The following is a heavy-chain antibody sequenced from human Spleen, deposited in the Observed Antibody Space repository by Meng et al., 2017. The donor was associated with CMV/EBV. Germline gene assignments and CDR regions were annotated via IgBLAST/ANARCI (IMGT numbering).Heavy chain of an antibody. CDR1: GFMFSDYW. J-gene: IGHJ5*02. Sequence: GESLKISCAASGFMFSDYWMTWVRQAPGKGLEWVANIKQDGSEKYYVGSVKGRFSISRDNAKNTVYLEMNSLGDDDTAIYFCFMGHYSGAWGQGTPVTVSS. V-gene: IGHV3-7*01. CDR2: IKQDGSEK. D-gene: IGHD2-21*01. CDR3: FMGHYSGA.